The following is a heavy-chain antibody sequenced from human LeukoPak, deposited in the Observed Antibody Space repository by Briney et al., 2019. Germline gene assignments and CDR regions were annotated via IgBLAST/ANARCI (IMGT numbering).Heavy chain of an antibody. CDR1: GFTFSSYW. D-gene: IGHD6-13*01. CDR2: IKQDGSEK. V-gene: IGHV3-7*01. J-gene: IGHJ3*02. Sequence: PGGSLRLSCAASGFTFSSYWMSWVRQAPGKGLEWVANIKQDGSEKYYVDSVKGRFTISRDNAKNSLYLQMNSLRAEDTAVYYCARVGSSSPSFAFDIWGQGTMVTVSS. CDR3: ARVGSSSPSFAFDI.